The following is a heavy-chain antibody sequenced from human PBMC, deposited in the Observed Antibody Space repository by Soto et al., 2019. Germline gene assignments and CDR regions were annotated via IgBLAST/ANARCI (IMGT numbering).Heavy chain of an antibody. J-gene: IGHJ5*02. CDR2: MNPNSGNT. D-gene: IGHD2-15*01. V-gene: IGHV1-8*01. Sequence: QVQLVQSGAEVKKPGASVKVSCKASGYTFTSYDINWVRQATGQELEWMGWMNPNSGNTGYAQKFQGRVTMTRNTSISTGYMDLGSLRSEDTAVYYCARGVEDCSGGSCYLWFDPWGQGTLVTVSS. CDR1: GYTFTSYD. CDR3: ARGVEDCSGGSCYLWFDP.